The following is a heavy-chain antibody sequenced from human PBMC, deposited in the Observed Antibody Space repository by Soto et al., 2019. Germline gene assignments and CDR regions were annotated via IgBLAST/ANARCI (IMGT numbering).Heavy chain of an antibody. V-gene: IGHV6-1*01. CDR1: GDSVSSNSAA. J-gene: IGHJ4*02. Sequence: SQTLSLTCAISGDSVSSNSAAWNWIRQSPSRGLEWLGRTYYRSKWYNDYAVSVKSRITINPDTSKNQFSLKLSSVTAADTAVYYCARRLVGGYVTGPFDCWGQGTLVTVSS. D-gene: IGHD6-25*01. CDR2: TYYRSKWYN. CDR3: ARRLVGGYVTGPFDC.